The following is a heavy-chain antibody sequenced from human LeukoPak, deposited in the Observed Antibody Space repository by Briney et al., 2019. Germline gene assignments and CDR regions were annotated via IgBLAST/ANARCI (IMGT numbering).Heavy chain of an antibody. J-gene: IGHJ3*02. CDR2: INPNSGGT. CDR1: GYTFTGYY. V-gene: IGHV1-2*02. Sequence: ASVKVSCKASGYTFTGYYMHWVRQAPGHGLEWMGWINPNSGGTNYAQKFQGRVTMTRDTSISTAYMELSRLRSDDTAVYYCARAGTIDDAFDIWGKGTMVTVSS. CDR3: ARAGTIDDAFDI. D-gene: IGHD1-14*01.